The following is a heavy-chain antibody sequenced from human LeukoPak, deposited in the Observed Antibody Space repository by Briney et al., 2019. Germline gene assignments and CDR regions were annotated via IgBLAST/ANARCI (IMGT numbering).Heavy chain of an antibody. CDR1: GFTFSSYG. J-gene: IGHJ4*02. CDR3: ARDRRAFDY. V-gene: IGHV3-33*01. Sequence: PGGSLRLSCAASGFTFSSYGMPWVRQAPGKGLEWVAVIWYDGSNKYYADSVKGRFTISRDNSRNTLYLQMNSLRAEDTAVYYCARDRRAFDYWGQGTLVTVSS. CDR2: IWYDGSNK.